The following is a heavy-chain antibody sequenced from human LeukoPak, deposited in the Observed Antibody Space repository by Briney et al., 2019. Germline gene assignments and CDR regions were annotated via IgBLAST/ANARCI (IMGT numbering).Heavy chain of an antibody. CDR2: ISYDGSNK. CDR3: AREFYSGWPRGDAFDI. D-gene: IGHD6-19*01. Sequence: QPGRSLRLSCAASGFTFSSYGMNWVRQAPGKGLEWVAVISYDGSNKYYADSVKGRFTISRDNSKNTLFVQMSSLRAEDTAVYYCAREFYSGWPRGDAFDIWGQGTMVTVSS. J-gene: IGHJ3*02. V-gene: IGHV3-30*03. CDR1: GFTFSSYG.